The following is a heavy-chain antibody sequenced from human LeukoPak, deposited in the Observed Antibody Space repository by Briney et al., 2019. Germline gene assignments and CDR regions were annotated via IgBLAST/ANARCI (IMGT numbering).Heavy chain of an antibody. CDR2: VYYRGST. CDR1: GGSISSSSYY. D-gene: IGHD5-18*01. Sequence: PSETLSLTCTVSGGSISSSSYYWGWIRQPPGKGLEWIGNVYYRGSTYYNPSLKSRVTISVDTSKNQFSLKLSSVTAADTAVYYCARDPGYSYGPSFFDPWGQGTLVTVSS. CDR3: ARDPGYSYGPSFFDP. J-gene: IGHJ5*02. V-gene: IGHV4-39*07.